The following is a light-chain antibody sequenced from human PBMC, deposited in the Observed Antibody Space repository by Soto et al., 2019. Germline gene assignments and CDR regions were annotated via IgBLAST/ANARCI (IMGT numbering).Light chain of an antibody. Sequence: EVVMTQSPAILSVSPGERATLSCRASQSVNSDLAWYQQKPGQAPRLLIQGASTRATGIPARFNGSGSGTEFTLTISSLQSEDFAVYYCQQYKYWPRTFGQGTKVDIK. V-gene: IGKV3-15*01. CDR2: GAS. CDR1: QSVNSD. CDR3: QQYKYWPRT. J-gene: IGKJ1*01.